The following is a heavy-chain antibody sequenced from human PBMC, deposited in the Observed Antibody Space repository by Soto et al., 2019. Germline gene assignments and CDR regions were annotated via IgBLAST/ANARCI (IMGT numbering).Heavy chain of an antibody. CDR1: GGSISSSSYY. J-gene: IGHJ5*02. D-gene: IGHD2-2*01. V-gene: IGHV4-39*01. CDR2: IYYRGST. Sequence: QLQLQESGPGLVKPSETLSLTCTVSGGSISSSSYYWGWIRQPPGKGLEWIGGIYYRGSTYYNPSRKSRVTISVDTSKNRFSLKLSSVTAADAAVYYCASFYCSSTSCGVEPWGKGTLVTVSS. CDR3: ASFYCSSTSCGVEP.